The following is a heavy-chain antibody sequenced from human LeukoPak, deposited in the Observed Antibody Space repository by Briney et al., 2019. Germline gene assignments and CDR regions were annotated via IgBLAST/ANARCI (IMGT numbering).Heavy chain of an antibody. Sequence: PGGSLRLSCAASGLTFRNYWMSWVRQAPGKGLEWVANIKQDGSDKFYVDSVNGRFTISRDNAKNSLYLQMNSLRAEDTAVYYCARDVLMAARPSHWFDPWGQGTLVTVSS. CDR2: IKQDGSDK. CDR3: ARDVLMAARPSHWFDP. V-gene: IGHV3-7*01. J-gene: IGHJ5*02. D-gene: IGHD6-6*01. CDR1: GLTFRNYW.